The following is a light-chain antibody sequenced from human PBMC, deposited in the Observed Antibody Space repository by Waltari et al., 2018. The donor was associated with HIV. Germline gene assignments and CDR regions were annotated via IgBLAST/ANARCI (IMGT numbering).Light chain of an antibody. CDR3: GAWDSSLSAVI. V-gene: IGLV1-51*01. CDR1: TSNIGRNG. CDR2: DSN. J-gene: IGLJ2*01. Sequence: QSVLTQPPSVSAAPGPKVIISCSGSTSNIGRNGVFWYQQVPGTAPKLVIHDSNERPSGVRDRLSGSRSGTSAILAITGLQTGDEADYYCGAWDSSLSAVIFGGGTKLTV.